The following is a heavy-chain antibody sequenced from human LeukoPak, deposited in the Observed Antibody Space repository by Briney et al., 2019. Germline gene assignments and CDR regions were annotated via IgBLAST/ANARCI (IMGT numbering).Heavy chain of an antibody. V-gene: IGHV3-23*01. CDR2: ISGSGGST. J-gene: IGHJ4*02. Sequence: GGSLRLSCAASGFTFSNYGMSWVRQAPGKGLEWVSVISGSGGSTYHVDSVKGRFTISRDNSKNTLYLQMNSLRAEDTAVYYCAKLGYSSGWYLPDYWGQGTLVTVSS. CDR1: GFTFSNYG. CDR3: AKLGYSSGWYLPDY. D-gene: IGHD6-19*01.